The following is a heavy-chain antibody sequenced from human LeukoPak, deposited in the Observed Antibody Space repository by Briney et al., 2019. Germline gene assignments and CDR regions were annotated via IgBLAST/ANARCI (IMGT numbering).Heavy chain of an antibody. CDR1: GGSISSYY. J-gene: IGHJ4*02. CDR2: IYYSGST. D-gene: IGHD2-21*02. V-gene: IGHV4-59*01. CDR3: ARRDPEGDFDY. Sequence: SETLSLTCTVSGGSISSYYWSWIWQPPGKGLEWIGYIYYSGSTNYNPSLKSRVTISVDTSKNQFSLKLSSVTAADTAVYYCARRDPEGDFDYWGQGTLVTVSS.